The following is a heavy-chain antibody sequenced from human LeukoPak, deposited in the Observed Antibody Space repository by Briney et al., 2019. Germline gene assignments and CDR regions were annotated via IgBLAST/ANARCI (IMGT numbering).Heavy chain of an antibody. J-gene: IGHJ4*02. D-gene: IGHD6-13*01. CDR1: GGSISSSSYY. CDR2: IYYSGST. V-gene: IGHV4-39*07. Sequence: PSETLSLTCTVSGGSISSSSYYWGWIRQPPGKGLEWIGSIYYSGSTYYNPSLKSRVTISVDTSKNQFSLKLSSVTAADTAVYYCARDRGHSSTQLYYFDYWGQGTLVTVSS. CDR3: ARDRGHSSTQLYYFDY.